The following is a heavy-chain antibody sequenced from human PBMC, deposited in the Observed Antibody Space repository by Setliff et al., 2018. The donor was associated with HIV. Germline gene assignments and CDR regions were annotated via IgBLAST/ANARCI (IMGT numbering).Heavy chain of an antibody. Sequence: PGESLKISCEASGYTFTNYWIGWVRQMPGKGLEWMGIIYPGDSDIIYSPSFQGQVTISADKSISTAYLQWSSLKASDTAMYYCARRGGGSYSSYYYYYYMDVWGKGTTVTVSS. J-gene: IGHJ6*03. CDR1: GYTFTNYW. V-gene: IGHV5-51*01. CDR3: ARRGGGSYSSYYYYYYMDV. D-gene: IGHD1-26*01. CDR2: IYPGDSDI.